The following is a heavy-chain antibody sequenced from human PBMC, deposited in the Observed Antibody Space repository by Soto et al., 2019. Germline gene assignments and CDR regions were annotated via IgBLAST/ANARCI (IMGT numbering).Heavy chain of an antibody. CDR3: ATDGDYYASNYYYYGMDV. V-gene: IGHV1-69*13. D-gene: IGHD4-17*01. CDR2: IIPIFGTA. CDR1: GGTFSSYA. Sequence: ASVKVSCKASGGTFSSYAISWVRQAPGQGLEWMGGIIPIFGTANYAQKFQGRVTITADESTSTAYMELSSLRSEDTAVYYFATDGDYYASNYYYYGMDVWGQGTTVTVS. J-gene: IGHJ6*02.